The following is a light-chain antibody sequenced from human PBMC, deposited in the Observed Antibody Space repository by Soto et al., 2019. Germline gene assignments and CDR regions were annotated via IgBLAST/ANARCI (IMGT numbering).Light chain of an antibody. CDR3: CSYETSSTYV. Sequence: QSVLTQPASGSGSPGQSITISCTGTSSDVGSYNLVSWYQHHPGKTPKLMIYAGSRRPSGVSNRFSASKSGNTASLTISGLQAEDEAEYYCCSYETSSTYVFGSGTKVTVL. CDR2: AGS. CDR1: SSDVGSYNL. V-gene: IGLV2-23*01. J-gene: IGLJ1*01.